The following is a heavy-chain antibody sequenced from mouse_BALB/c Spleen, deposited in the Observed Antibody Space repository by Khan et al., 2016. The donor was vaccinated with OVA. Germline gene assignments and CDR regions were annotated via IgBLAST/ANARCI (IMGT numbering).Heavy chain of an antibody. V-gene: IGHV5-4*02. CDR2: ISDGGSYT. CDR1: GFTFSDYY. CDR3: ARGYYGDPFAY. D-gene: IGHD2-13*01. Sequence: EVQLQESGGGLVKPGGSLKLSCAASGFTFSDYYMYWVRQTPEKRLEWVATISDGGSYTYYPDSVEGRFTISRDDVKNNLYLQMSSLKSEDTAIYYCARGYYGDPFAYWGQGTLVTVSA. J-gene: IGHJ3*01.